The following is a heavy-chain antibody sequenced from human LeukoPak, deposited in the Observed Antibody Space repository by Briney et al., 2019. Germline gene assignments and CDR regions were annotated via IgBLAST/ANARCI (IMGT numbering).Heavy chain of an antibody. D-gene: IGHD3-10*02. CDR1: GFTFSSYE. Sequence: GGSLRLSCAASGFTFSSYEMNWVRQAPGKGLEWVSYIRSSGINIYYADSVKGRFTISRDNAKNSLYLQMSSLRAEDTAVYYCAELGITMIGGVWGKGTTVTISS. J-gene: IGHJ6*04. V-gene: IGHV3-48*03. CDR3: AELGITMIGGV. CDR2: IRSSGINI.